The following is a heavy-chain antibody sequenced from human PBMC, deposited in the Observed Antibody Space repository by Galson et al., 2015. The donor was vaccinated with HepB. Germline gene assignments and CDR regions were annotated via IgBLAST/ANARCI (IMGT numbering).Heavy chain of an antibody. Sequence: SETLSLTCTVSGGSISSSSYYWGWIRQPPGKGLEWIGSIYYTGNIYYNPSLKSRVTIAADTSRNQFSLRLSSVTAADTAVYYCVSGGNILYCTSTSCYWDYWGQGALVTVSS. CDR1: GGSISSSSYY. CDR3: VSGGNILYCTSTSCYWDY. D-gene: IGHD2-2*01. CDR2: IYYTGNI. V-gene: IGHV4-39*01. J-gene: IGHJ4*02.